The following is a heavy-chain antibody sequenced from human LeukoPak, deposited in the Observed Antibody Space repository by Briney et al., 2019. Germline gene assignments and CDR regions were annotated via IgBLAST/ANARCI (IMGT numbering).Heavy chain of an antibody. CDR2: ISSSSSYI. J-gene: IGHJ4*02. CDR3: ARCSVPADDY. Sequence: PGGSLRLSCAASGFTFSSYSMNWVRQAPGKGLEWVSSISSSSSYIYYADSVKGRFTISRDNAKNSLYLQMNSLRAEDTAVSYCARCSVPADDYWGQGTLVTVSS. CDR1: GFTFSSYS. V-gene: IGHV3-21*01. D-gene: IGHD2-2*01.